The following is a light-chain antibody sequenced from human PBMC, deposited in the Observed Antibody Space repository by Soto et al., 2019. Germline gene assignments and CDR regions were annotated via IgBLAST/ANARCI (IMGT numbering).Light chain of an antibody. CDR2: GAS. V-gene: IGKV3-20*01. Sequence: EIVLTQSPGTLSLSPGERATLSCRASQSVSSSCLAWYQQKPGQAPRLLIYGASSRATGIPDRFSGSGSGTEFTLAISSLQPDDFATYYCQQYNSYPWTFGQGTKVDNK. CDR3: QQYNSYPWT. J-gene: IGKJ1*01. CDR1: QSVSSSC.